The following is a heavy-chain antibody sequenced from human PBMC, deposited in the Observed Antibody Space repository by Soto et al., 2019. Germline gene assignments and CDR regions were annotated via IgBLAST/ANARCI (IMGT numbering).Heavy chain of an antibody. CDR3: VSLGDA. Sequence: SETLSLTCTVSGASISIDAYHWGWIRQPPGKGLEWIGSVKSSGTYYNPSLRSRITVSVDTSNNKGSLNLRSVTAADTATYYCVSLGDAWGQGALVTVSS. CDR2: VKSSGT. J-gene: IGHJ4*02. D-gene: IGHD3-10*01. V-gene: IGHV4-39*01. CDR1: GASISIDAYH.